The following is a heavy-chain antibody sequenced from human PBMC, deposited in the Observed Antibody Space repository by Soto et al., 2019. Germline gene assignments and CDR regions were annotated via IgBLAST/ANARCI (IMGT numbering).Heavy chain of an antibody. CDR1: GFTFSSYG. J-gene: IGHJ4*02. V-gene: IGHV3-30*18. D-gene: IGHD5-18*01. Sequence: SLRLSCAASGFTFSSYGMHWVRQAPGKGLEWVAVISYDGSNKYYADSVKGRFTISRDNSKNTLYLQMNSLRAEDTAVYYCAKDRRRGYSYGAFDYWGQGTLVTVSS. CDR2: ISYDGSNK. CDR3: AKDRRRGYSYGAFDY.